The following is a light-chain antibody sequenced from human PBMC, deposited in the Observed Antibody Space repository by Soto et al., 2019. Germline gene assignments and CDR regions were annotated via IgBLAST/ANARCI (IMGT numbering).Light chain of an antibody. CDR3: QQYKDWPPYT. J-gene: IGKJ2*01. Sequence: EILMTQSQATLSFSPGERATLSCRASQRISSNVAWYQQKPGQAPRLLIYGASTRATVVPARFSGGGSGTEFTLTTSSLQSEDLAVYFCQQYKDWPPYTFGQGTKLEIK. CDR2: GAS. CDR1: QRISSN. V-gene: IGKV3-15*01.